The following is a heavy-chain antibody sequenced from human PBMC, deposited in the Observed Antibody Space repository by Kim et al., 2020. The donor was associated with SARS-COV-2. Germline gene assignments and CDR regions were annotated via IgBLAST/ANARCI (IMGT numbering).Heavy chain of an antibody. CDR3: ARDLGDYYDSSGTFDY. Sequence: SPKSRVTISVDTSKNQFSLTLSSVTAADTAVYYCARDLGDYYDSSGTFDYWGQGTLVTVSS. D-gene: IGHD3-22*01. V-gene: IGHV4-59*01. J-gene: IGHJ4*02.